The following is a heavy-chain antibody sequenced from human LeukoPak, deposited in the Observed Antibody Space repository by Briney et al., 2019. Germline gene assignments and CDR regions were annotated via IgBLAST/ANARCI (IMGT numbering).Heavy chain of an antibody. CDR3: ARGPYYQIYYYYMDV. J-gene: IGHJ6*03. CDR2: IIPIFGPA. Sequence: SVKVSCKASGGTFNTYAISWVRQAPGQGLEWVGGIIPIFGPANYAQRFQGRVTITADKSTSTAYMELSSLRSEDTAVYYCARGPYYQIYYYYMDVWGKGTTVTISS. D-gene: IGHD3-10*01. CDR1: GGTFNTYA. V-gene: IGHV1-69*06.